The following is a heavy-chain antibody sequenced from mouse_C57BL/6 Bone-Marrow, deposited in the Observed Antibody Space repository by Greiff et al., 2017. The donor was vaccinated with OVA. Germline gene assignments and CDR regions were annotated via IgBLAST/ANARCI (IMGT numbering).Heavy chain of an antibody. CDR1: GFTFSSYG. CDR2: ISSGGSYT. D-gene: IGHD1-1*01. Sequence: EVQLVESGGDLVKPGGSLKLSCAASGFTFSSYGMSWVRQTPDKRLEWVATISSGGSYTYYPDSVKGRFTISRDNAKNTLYLQMSSLKSEDTAMYYCARRDITTVFDDWGQGTTLTVSS. J-gene: IGHJ2*01. CDR3: ARRDITTVFDD. V-gene: IGHV5-6*01.